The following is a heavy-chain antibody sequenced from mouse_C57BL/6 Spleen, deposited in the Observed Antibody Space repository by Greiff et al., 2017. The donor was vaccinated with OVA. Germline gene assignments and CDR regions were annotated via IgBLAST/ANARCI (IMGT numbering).Heavy chain of an antibody. V-gene: IGHV1-50*01. CDR3: AREAMDY. Sequence: VQLQQPGAELVKPGASVKLSCKASGYTFTSYWMQWVKQRPGQGLEWIGEIDPSDSYTNYNQKFKGKATLTVDTSSSTAYMQLSSLTSEDSAVYYCAREAMDYWGQGTSVTVSS. J-gene: IGHJ4*01. CDR1: GYTFTSYW. CDR2: IDPSDSYT.